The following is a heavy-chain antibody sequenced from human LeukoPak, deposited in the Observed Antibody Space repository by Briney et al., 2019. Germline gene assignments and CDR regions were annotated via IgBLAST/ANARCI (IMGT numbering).Heavy chain of an antibody. V-gene: IGHV1-69*04. CDR3: ARDAVYSSSSWVY. CDR2: IIPILGIA. J-gene: IGHJ4*02. Sequence: ASVKVSCKASGGTFSSYAISWVRQAPGQGLEWMGRIIPILGIANYAQKFQGRVTITADKSTSTAYMELSSLRSEDTAVYYCARDAVYSSSSWVYCVQGTLVTV. CDR1: GGTFSSYA. D-gene: IGHD6-6*01.